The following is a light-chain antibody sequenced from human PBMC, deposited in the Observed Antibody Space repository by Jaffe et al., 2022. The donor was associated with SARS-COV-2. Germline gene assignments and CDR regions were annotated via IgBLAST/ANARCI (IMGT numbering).Light chain of an antibody. J-gene: IGLJ1*01. CDR2: GVT. V-gene: IGLV2-11*01. Sequence: QSALTQPRSVSGSPGQSVTLSCTGTSSDVGAYDRVSWYQQHPGKTPKVMIYGVTKRPSGVPDRFSGSKSGNTASLTISGLQADDEADYYCCSYAGDYSFVFGTGTKVTVL. CDR3: CSYAGDYSFV. CDR1: SSDVGAYDR.